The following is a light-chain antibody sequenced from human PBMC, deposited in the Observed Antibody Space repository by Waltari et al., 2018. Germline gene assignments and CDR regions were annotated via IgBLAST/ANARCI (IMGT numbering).Light chain of an antibody. J-gene: IGLJ3*02. Sequence: SYDLTQPPSVSVSPGQTATITCSGDKLGDKYACWYQQKPGQSPVLLIYQDSKRRSGIPERFSGYNSGNTATLTISGTQAVDEADYYCQAWDSGSAVVFGGGTKLTVL. V-gene: IGLV3-1*01. CDR2: QDS. CDR1: KLGDKY. CDR3: QAWDSGSAVV.